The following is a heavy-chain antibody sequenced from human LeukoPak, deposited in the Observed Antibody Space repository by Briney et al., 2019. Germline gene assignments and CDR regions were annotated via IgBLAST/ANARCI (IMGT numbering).Heavy chain of an antibody. Sequence: ASVKVSCKASGYTFTSYYMHWVRQAPGQGLEWMGIINPSGGSTSYAQKFQGRVTMTRGTSTSTVYMELSSLRSEDTAVYYCARLGEGYCSSTSCIPPFDYWGQGTLVTVSS. CDR3: ARLGEGYCSSTSCIPPFDY. CDR2: INPSGGST. J-gene: IGHJ4*02. CDR1: GYTFTSYY. D-gene: IGHD2-2*01. V-gene: IGHV1-46*03.